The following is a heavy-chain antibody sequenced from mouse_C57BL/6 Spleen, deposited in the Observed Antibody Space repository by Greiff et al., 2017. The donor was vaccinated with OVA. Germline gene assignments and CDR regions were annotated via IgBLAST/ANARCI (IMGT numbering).Heavy chain of an antibody. D-gene: IGHD1-1*01. CDR2: ISDGGSYT. V-gene: IGHV5-4*01. J-gene: IGHJ3*01. Sequence: DVHLVESGGGLVKPGGSLKLSCAASGFTFSSYAMSWVRPTPEKSLEWVATISDGGSYTYYPDNVKGRFTISRDNAKNNLYLQMSHLKSEDTAMYYCARGGSSPAWFAYWGQGTLVTVSA. CDR3: ARGGSSPAWFAY. CDR1: GFTFSSYA.